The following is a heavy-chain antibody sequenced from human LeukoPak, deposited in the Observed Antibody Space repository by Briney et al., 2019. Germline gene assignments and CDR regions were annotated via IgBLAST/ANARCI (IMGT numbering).Heavy chain of an antibody. CDR3: ARHRERSWRIQLWSYYSGMDV. D-gene: IGHD5-18*01. Sequence: GASVNVSCKASGYTFTVYYMHWVRQAPGQGREGMGWINPNSGGTNYAQKFQGRGTITSDTSISTAYMELSRLTSADTPVYYSARHRERSWRIQLWSYYSGMDVWGQGTTVTVSS. CDR1: GYTFTVYY. CDR2: INPNSGGT. V-gene: IGHV1-2*02. J-gene: IGHJ6*02.